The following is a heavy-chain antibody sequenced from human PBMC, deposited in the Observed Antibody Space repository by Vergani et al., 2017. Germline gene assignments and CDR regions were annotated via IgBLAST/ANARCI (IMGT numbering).Heavy chain of an antibody. CDR1: GFTFSSYS. J-gene: IGHJ4*02. CDR2: ISSSSSYI. D-gene: IGHD3-22*01. V-gene: IGHV3-21*01. CDR3: ARDSTDGSGSRGFDY. Sequence: EVQVVESGGGLVQPGGSLRLSCAASGFTFSSYSMNWVRQAPGKGLEWVSSISSSSSYIYYADSVKGRFTISRDNAKNSLYLQMNSLRAEDTAVYYCARDSTDGSGSRGFDYWGQGTLVTVSS.